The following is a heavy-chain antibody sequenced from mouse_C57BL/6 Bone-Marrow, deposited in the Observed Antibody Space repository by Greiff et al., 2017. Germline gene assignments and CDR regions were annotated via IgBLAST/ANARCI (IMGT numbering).Heavy chain of an antibody. J-gene: IGHJ3*01. D-gene: IGHD2-1*01. CDR2: ISDGGSYT. CDR3: ARVYYFSFAY. Sequence: EVKVVESGGGLVKPGGSLKLSCAASGFTISSYAMSWVRQTPEKRLEWVATISDGGSYTYYPDNVKGRFTISRDNAKNNLYLQMSHLKSEDTAMYYCARVYYFSFAYWGQGTLVTVSA. CDR1: GFTISSYA. V-gene: IGHV5-4*03.